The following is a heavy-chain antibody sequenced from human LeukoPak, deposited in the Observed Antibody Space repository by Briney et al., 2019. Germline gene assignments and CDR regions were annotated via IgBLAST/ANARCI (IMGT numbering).Heavy chain of an antibody. D-gene: IGHD2-2*01. CDR3: ARHRSVVPAALFDI. CDR2: IYYSGST. J-gene: IGHJ3*02. V-gene: IGHV4-59*08. CDR1: GGSISSYY. Sequence: SETLSLTCTVSGGSISSYYWSWIRQPPGKGLEWIGYIYYSGSTNYNPSLKSRVTISVDTSKNQFSLKLSSVTAADTAVYYCARHRSVVPAALFDIWGQGTMVTVSS.